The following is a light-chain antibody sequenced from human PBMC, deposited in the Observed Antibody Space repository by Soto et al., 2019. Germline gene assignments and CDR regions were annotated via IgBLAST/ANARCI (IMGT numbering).Light chain of an antibody. CDR1: QSVTSH. Sequence: EIVLTQSPATLSLSPGEKGTLSCGASQSVTSHLAWYQQKRGQAPRLLIYDASSRASGIPARFSGSGSGTDFTLTISSLEPEDFAVYYCQQGGNWPLTFGQGTRLEIK. CDR3: QQGGNWPLT. V-gene: IGKV3-11*01. J-gene: IGKJ5*01. CDR2: DAS.